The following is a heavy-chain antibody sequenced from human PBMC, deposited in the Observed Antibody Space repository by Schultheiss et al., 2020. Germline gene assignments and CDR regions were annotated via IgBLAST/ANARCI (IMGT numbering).Heavy chain of an antibody. D-gene: IGHD6-13*01. CDR2: ISSNGGST. J-gene: IGHJ4*02. CDR1: GFTFSSYA. CDR3: AKSVLGTIAAAGIDY. Sequence: GGSLRLSCSASGFTFSSYAMHWVRQAPGKGLEYVSAISSNGGSTYYADSVKGRFTISRDNSKNTLYLQMNSLRAEDTAVYYCAKSVLGTIAAAGIDYWGQGTLVTVSS. V-gene: IGHV3-64*04.